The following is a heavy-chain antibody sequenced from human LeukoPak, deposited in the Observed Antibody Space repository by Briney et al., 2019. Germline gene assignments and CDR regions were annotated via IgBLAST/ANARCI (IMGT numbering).Heavy chain of an antibody. CDR1: GFTFSSYG. J-gene: IGHJ1*01. Sequence: PGGSLRLSCAASGFTFSSYGMHWVRQAPGKGLEWVAVIWHDGSNTYYADSVKGRFTISRDNSKNALYLQMISLRAEDTAVYYCAKGVTVAGKYFQPWGQGTLVTVSS. V-gene: IGHV3-33*06. CDR2: IWHDGSNT. D-gene: IGHD6-19*01. CDR3: AKGVTVAGKYFQP.